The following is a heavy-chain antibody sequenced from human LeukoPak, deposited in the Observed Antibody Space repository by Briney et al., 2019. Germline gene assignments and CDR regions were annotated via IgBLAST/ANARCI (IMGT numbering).Heavy chain of an antibody. J-gene: IGHJ5*02. Sequence: PGGSLRLSCGASGFTFSAYAMSWVRQAPGKGLEWVSAISDSGASTYYADSVKGRFTISRDNSKNTLYLQMNSLRAEDTAVYYCAKDLDLKVGWFDPWGQGTLVTVSS. V-gene: IGHV3-23*01. CDR2: ISDSGAST. D-gene: IGHD1-1*01. CDR3: AKDLDLKVGWFDP. CDR1: GFTFSAYA.